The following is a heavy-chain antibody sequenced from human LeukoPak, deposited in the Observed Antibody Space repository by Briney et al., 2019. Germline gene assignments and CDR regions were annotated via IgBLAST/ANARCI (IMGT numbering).Heavy chain of an antibody. CDR1: GFTFSTYT. D-gene: IGHD3-16*02. V-gene: IGHV3-33*08. CDR3: ARDFELSH. Sequence: GRSLRLSCAASGFTFSTYTMHWVRQAPGKGLEWAALIWYDGSSKHYADSVRGRFTISRDNSKNTLYLQMNSLRAEDTAVYYCARDFELSHWGQGTLVTVSS. J-gene: IGHJ4*02. CDR2: IWYDGSSK.